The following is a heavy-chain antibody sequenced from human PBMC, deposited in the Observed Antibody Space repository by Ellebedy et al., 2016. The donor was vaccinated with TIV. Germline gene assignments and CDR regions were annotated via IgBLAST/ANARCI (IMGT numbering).Heavy chain of an antibody. CDR1: EFTFSNYW. CDR3: ASRGSTSS. J-gene: IGHJ5*02. D-gene: IGHD6-13*01. V-gene: IGHV3-7*01. Sequence: GGSLRLSXAASEFTFSNYWMTWVRQAPGKGLEWVANIKHDGSVKYYGDSVKGRFTISRDNVKNSLSLEMNSLGAEDTAVYYCASRGSTSSWGQGTLVTVSS. CDR2: IKHDGSVK.